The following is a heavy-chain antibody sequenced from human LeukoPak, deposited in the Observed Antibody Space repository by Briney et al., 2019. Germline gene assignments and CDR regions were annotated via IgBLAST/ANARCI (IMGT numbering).Heavy chain of an antibody. V-gene: IGHV1-69*04. CDR2: IIPILGIA. Sequence: SVKVSCKASGGTFSSYAISWVRQAPGQGVEWMGRIIPILGIANYAQKFQGRVTITADKSTSTAYMELSSLRSEDTAVYYCARAPIIDYSNYYYYGMDVWGQGTTVTVSS. CDR1: GGTFSSYA. D-gene: IGHD4-11*01. J-gene: IGHJ6*02. CDR3: ARAPIIDYSNYYYYGMDV.